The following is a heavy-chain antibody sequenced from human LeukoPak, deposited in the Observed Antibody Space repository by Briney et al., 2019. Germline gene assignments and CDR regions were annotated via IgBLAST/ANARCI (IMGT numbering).Heavy chain of an antibody. J-gene: IGHJ4*02. D-gene: IGHD2-2*01. V-gene: IGHV4-59*01. CDR1: GGSISGYY. CDR2: IYYSGST. Sequence: SETLSLTCTVSGGSISGYYWSWIRQPPGKGLEWIGYIYYSGSTNYNPSLKSRVTISVDTSKNQFSLKLSSVTAADTAVYYCARVLKTYCSSTSCYGGYFDYWGQGTLVTVSS. CDR3: ARVLKTYCSSTSCYGGYFDY.